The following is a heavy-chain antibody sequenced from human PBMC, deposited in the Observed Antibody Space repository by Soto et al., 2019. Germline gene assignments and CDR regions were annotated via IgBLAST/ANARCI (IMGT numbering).Heavy chain of an antibody. Sequence: EVQLLESGGGLVQPGGSLRLSCVGSGFFFSSYTMTWVRQAPGKGLEWVSSFSATSENTYYADSVRGRFTISRDNSKNTLFLQMNSLTAEDTAMYYCAKVRDQQWVRLPFDYWGQGILVIVSS. V-gene: IGHV3-23*01. CDR3: AKVRDQQWVRLPFDY. CDR1: GFFFSSYT. CDR2: FSATSENT. D-gene: IGHD6-19*01. J-gene: IGHJ4*02.